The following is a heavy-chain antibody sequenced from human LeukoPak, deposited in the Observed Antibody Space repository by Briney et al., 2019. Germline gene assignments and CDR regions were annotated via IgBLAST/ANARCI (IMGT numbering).Heavy chain of an antibody. J-gene: IGHJ4*02. V-gene: IGHV4-4*07. CDR1: GGSLSPYY. CDR2: VHASGSP. Sequence: SETLSLTCTVSGGSLSPYYWSWIPQPAGKGLEWIGRVHASGSPNYNPSLKSRVIISVDKSKNQFSLNLNSVTAADTAVYYCARGGTYGSGRDQHTNLGYWGQGTLVTVSS. D-gene: IGHD3-10*01. CDR3: ARGGTYGSGRDQHTNLGY.